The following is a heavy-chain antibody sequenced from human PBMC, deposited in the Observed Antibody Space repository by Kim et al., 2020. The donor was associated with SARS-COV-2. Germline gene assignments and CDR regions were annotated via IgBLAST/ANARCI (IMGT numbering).Heavy chain of an antibody. CDR2: VSSSGDST. CDR1: GFTFSTYA. D-gene: IGHD3-10*01. J-gene: IGHJ4*02. Sequence: GGSLRLSCAASGFTFSTYAMTWVRQAPGKGLEWVSTVSSSGDSTYYAGSVKGRFTISRDASKSTLYLQMNSLRADDTAVYYCAKRGGPMVRGAPYFFDYWGQGILVTVSS. V-gene: IGHV3-23*01. CDR3: AKRGGPMVRGAPYFFDY.